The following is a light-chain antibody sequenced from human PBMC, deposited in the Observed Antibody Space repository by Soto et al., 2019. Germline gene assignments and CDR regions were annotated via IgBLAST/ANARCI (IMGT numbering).Light chain of an antibody. Sequence: EIVMTQSPATLSVSPAERATLSCGASQDIGGDLAWYQQKPGQSPRLLIYGASARATGIPARFSGSGSGTDFTLTISSLQSEDFGVYYCQQFNQWPPTFGQGTKLEIK. CDR2: GAS. J-gene: IGKJ2*01. CDR3: QQFNQWPPT. V-gene: IGKV3-15*01. CDR1: QDIGGD.